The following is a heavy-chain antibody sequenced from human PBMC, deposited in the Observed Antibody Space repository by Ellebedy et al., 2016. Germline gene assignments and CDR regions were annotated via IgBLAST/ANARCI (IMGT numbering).Heavy chain of an antibody. CDR1: GYTFTGYY. Sequence: ASVKVSXKASGYTFTGYYLHWLRQAPGQGLEWMGWINPNSGDTNFAQKFQGRVTMTRDTSIGTAYMELSRLRSDDTAMYYCARDGGFDVWGQGTMVTVSS. D-gene: IGHD2-15*01. J-gene: IGHJ3*01. CDR3: ARDGGFDV. CDR2: INPNSGDT. V-gene: IGHV1-2*02.